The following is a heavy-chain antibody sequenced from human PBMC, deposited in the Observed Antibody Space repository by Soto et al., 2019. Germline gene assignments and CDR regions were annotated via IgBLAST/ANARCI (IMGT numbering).Heavy chain of an antibody. V-gene: IGHV3-23*01. CDR1: GFTFNGYA. J-gene: IGHJ4*02. Sequence: DVQLLESGGGLVQPGGSLRLSCTASGFTFNGYAMNWVRQAPGKGLEWVSAVTSGGTTTYYAHSVKGLFTISRDNSRSTVYLQMNRLGVEDTAIYYCAKDHLGGAVADSFDYWGRGTFVTVSS. CDR3: AKDHLGGAVADSFDY. CDR2: VTSGGTTT. D-gene: IGHD6-19*01.